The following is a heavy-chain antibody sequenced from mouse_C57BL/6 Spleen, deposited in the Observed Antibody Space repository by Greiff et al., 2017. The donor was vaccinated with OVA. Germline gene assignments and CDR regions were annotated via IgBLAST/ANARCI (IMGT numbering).Heavy chain of an antibody. CDR2: IYPGAGDT. CDR1: GYAFSSSW. D-gene: IGHD1-1*01. Sequence: QVQLQQSGPELVKPGASVKISCKASGYAFSSSWMNWVKQRPGKGLEWIGRIYPGAGDTNYNGKFKGKATLTADKSSSTAYMQLSSLTAEDSAVYFCAREAFYGSREDAMDYWGQGTSVTVSA. V-gene: IGHV1-82*01. CDR3: AREAFYGSREDAMDY. J-gene: IGHJ4*01.